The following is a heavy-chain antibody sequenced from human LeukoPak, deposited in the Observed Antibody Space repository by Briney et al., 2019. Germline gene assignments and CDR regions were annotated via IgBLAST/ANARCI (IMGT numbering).Heavy chain of an antibody. V-gene: IGHV3-49*03. D-gene: IGHD1-26*01. CDR1: GFTFGDYG. CDR3: SRGGTYTRGY. Sequence: PGGSLRLSRTASGFTFGDYGMSWFRQAPGKGLEWVGFIRSEGYGGTTEYAASVKGRFTISTDDSKSIAYLQMNSLKTEDTAVYYCSRGGTYTRGYWGQGTLVTVSS. CDR2: IRSEGYGGTT. J-gene: IGHJ4*02.